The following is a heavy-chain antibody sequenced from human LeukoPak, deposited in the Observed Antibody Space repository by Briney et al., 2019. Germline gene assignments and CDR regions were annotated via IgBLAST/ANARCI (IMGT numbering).Heavy chain of an antibody. J-gene: IGHJ4*02. D-gene: IGHD5-18*01. CDR1: GGTFSSYA. CDR2: IIPIFGTA. CDR3: ARGTHLRGYSYGYVFDY. V-gene: IGHV1-69*01. Sequence: SVNVSCKASGGTFSSYAISWVRQAPGQGLEWMGGIIPIFGTANYAQKFQGRVTITADESTSTAYMELSSLRSEDTAVYYCARGTHLRGYSYGYVFDYWGQGTLVTVSS.